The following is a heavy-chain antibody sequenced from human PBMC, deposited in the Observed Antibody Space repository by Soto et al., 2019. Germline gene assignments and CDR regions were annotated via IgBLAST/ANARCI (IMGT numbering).Heavy chain of an antibody. V-gene: IGHV4-30-2*01. J-gene: IGHJ6*02. Sequence: SETLSLTCAVSGGSISSGGYSWSWIRQPPGKGLEWIGYIYHSGSTYYNPSLKSRVTISVDRSKNQFYLKLSSVTAADTAVYYCARSSGGPRSYYYYGMDVWGQGTTVTVSS. D-gene: IGHD3-10*01. CDR1: GGSISSGGYS. CDR2: IYHSGST. CDR3: ARSSGGPRSYYYYGMDV.